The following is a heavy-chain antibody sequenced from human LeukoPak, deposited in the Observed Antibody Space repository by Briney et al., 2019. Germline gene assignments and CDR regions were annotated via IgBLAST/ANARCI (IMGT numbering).Heavy chain of an antibody. D-gene: IGHD6-19*01. V-gene: IGHV1-8*01. CDR1: GYTFTNYD. CDR2: MNPNSGYT. CDR3: ARDRAGSSGSEAFDI. J-gene: IGHJ3*02. Sequence: ASVKVSCKGSGYTFTNYDINWVRQATGQGLEWMGWMNPNSGYTGFAQKFQGRVSMTRNTSISTAYMELSSLRSEDTAVYYCARDRAGSSGSEAFDIWGQGTMVTVSS.